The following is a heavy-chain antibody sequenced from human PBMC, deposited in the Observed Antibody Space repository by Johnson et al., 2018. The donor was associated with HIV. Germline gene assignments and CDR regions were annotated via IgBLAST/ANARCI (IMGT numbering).Heavy chain of an antibody. CDR2: ISYDVSNE. CDR1: GFTFANYG. D-gene: IGHD2-15*01. J-gene: IGHJ3*02. Sequence: VQLLESGGGVVQPGGSLRLSCAASGFTFANYGMHWVRQAPGKGLEWMAFISYDVSNEYYADSVKGRFTISRDNSKNTLYLQMNSLRAEDTAVYYCAKGLVVAAFDIWGQGTMVTVSS. V-gene: IGHV3-30*02. CDR3: AKGLVVAAFDI.